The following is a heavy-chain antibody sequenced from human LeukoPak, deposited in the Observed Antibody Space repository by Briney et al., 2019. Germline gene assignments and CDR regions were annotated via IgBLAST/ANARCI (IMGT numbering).Heavy chain of an antibody. Sequence: TGGSLRLSCAASGFSFSHYAMHWVRQAPGKGLESVAVISPDGGTTYYANSVKGRFTISRDNSKNTVSLQEGSLGPEDMAVYYCARAGYSSAWHGLGFDYWGLGILVTVSS. CDR3: ARAGYSSAWHGLGFDY. V-gene: IGHV3-64*01. D-gene: IGHD6-19*01. J-gene: IGHJ4*02. CDR1: GFSFSHYA. CDR2: ISPDGGTT.